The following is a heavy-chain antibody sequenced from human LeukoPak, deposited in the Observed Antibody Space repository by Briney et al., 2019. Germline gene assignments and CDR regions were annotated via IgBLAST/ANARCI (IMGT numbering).Heavy chain of an antibody. Sequence: SETLSLTCSVSGGSITSSSYYWGWIRQPPERGLEWIGTIYYTGGTFYSPSLKSRVTISVDTSKNQFSLKLSSVTAADTAVYYCASLSYSSSWYGLDYWGQGTLVTVSS. CDR1: GGSITSSSYY. D-gene: IGHD6-13*01. CDR3: ASLSYSSSWYGLDY. CDR2: IYYTGGT. V-gene: IGHV4-39*07. J-gene: IGHJ4*02.